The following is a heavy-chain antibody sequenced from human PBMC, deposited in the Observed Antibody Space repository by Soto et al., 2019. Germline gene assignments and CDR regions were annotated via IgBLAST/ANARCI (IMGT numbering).Heavy chain of an antibody. CDR3: ARRYYSSGYYSLNWFDP. V-gene: IGHV5-51*01. D-gene: IGHD3-22*01. CDR2: IYPGDSDT. J-gene: IGHJ5*02. CDR1: GYSFTSYW. Sequence: GESLKISCKGSGYSFTSYWIGWVRQMPGKGLEWMGSIYPGDSDTRYSPSFQGQVTISADKSISTAYLQWSSLKASDTAMYYCARRYYSSGYYSLNWFDPWGQGTPVTVSS.